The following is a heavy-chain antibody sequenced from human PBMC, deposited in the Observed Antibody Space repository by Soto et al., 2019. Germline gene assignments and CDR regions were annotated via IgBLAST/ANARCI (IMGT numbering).Heavy chain of an antibody. J-gene: IGHJ6*02. Sequence: GESLKISCKGSGYSFTSYWISWVRQMPGKGLEWMGRIDPSDSYTNYSPSFQGHVTILADKSIRTAYLQWSSLKASDTAMYSCARHPGQLWYDILTRYSTYYYYYGMDVWGQGTPVTVSS. CDR2: IDPSDSYT. D-gene: IGHD3-9*01. CDR1: GYSFTSYW. V-gene: IGHV5-10-1*01. CDR3: ARHPGQLWYDILTRYSTYYYYYGMDV.